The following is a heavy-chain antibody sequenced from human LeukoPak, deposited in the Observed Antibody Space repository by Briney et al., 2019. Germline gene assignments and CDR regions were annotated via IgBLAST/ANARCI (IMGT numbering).Heavy chain of an antibody. D-gene: IGHD1-26*01. J-gene: IGHJ4*02. V-gene: IGHV7-4-1*02. Sequence: ASVKVSCKASGYTFTSYSMNWVRQAPGQGLEYMGWINANTGNPTYAQGFTGRFVFSLDTSVSTAYLQISSLKAEDTAVYYCARDARVGSYDHWGQGTLVTVSS. CDR2: INANTGNP. CDR3: ARDARVGSYDH. CDR1: GYTFTSYS.